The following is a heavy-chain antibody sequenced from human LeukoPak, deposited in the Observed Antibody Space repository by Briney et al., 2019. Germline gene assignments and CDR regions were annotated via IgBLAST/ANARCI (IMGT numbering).Heavy chain of an antibody. Sequence: PGGSLRLSCAASGFTFSSYAMSWVRQAPGKGLERVSAISGSGGSTYYADSVKGRFTLSRDNSKNTLYLQMNSLRAEDTAVYYCAKDLFGRIAAAGRGGFFDYWGQGTLVTVSS. CDR3: AKDLFGRIAAAGRGGFFDY. CDR1: GFTFSSYA. V-gene: IGHV3-23*01. CDR2: ISGSGGST. J-gene: IGHJ4*02. D-gene: IGHD6-13*01.